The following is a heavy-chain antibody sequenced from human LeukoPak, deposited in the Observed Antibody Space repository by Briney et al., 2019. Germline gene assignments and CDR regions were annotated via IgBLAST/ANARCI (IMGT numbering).Heavy chain of an antibody. CDR1: GGSFSGYY. D-gene: IGHD2-21*02. CDR3: AIGGGDSWDYFDY. J-gene: IGHJ4*02. V-gene: IGHV4-34*01. CDR2: TNHSGST. Sequence: PSETLSLTCAVYGGSFSGYYWSWIRQPPGKGLEWIGETNHSGSTNYNPSLKSRVTISVDTSKNQFSLKLSSVTAADTAVYYCAIGGGDSWDYFDYWGQGTLVTVSS.